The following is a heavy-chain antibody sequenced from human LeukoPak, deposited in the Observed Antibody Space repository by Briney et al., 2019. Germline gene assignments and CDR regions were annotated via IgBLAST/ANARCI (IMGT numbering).Heavy chain of an antibody. V-gene: IGHV3-21*01. Sequence: GWSLRLSCPASGFTFRSYSMNWLRQAPGKGLKWVSSISSSSSYIYYADSVKGRFTISRDNARNSLYLQMNSLRAEDTAVYYCARDKFLPHYDFWSGYFPDYWGQGTLVTVSS. CDR3: ARDKFLPHYDFWSGYFPDY. J-gene: IGHJ4*02. D-gene: IGHD3-3*01. CDR1: GFTFRSYS. CDR2: ISSSSSYI.